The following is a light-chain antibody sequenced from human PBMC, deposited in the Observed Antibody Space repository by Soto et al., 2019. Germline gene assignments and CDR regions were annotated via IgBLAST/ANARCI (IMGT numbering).Light chain of an antibody. CDR3: QQYGSSPPWT. CDR1: QSVSSSY. CDR2: GAS. V-gene: IGKV3-20*01. Sequence: EIVLTQSPGTLSLSPGERATLSCRASQSVSSSYLAWYQQKPGQAPRLLIYGASSRATGIPDRFSGSGSGTHFTLTISRLEPEDCAVYYCQQYGSSPPWTLGQGTQVEIK. J-gene: IGKJ1*01.